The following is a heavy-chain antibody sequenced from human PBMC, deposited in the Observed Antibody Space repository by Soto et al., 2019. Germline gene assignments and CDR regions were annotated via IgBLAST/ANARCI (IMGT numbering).Heavy chain of an antibody. J-gene: IGHJ5*02. Sequence: QLQLQESGPGLVKPSETLSLTCTVTGGSISDDTYYWGWIRQPPGKGLEWIGSIYYSGTSSYNPSLKSRVTMSVATHKKQLSLRLSSVTAADTAVYYCARLHCDSPNCVPLDPWGQGTLVTVSS. D-gene: IGHD2-2*01. CDR2: IYYSGTS. V-gene: IGHV4-39*01. CDR1: GGSISDDTYY. CDR3: ARLHCDSPNCVPLDP.